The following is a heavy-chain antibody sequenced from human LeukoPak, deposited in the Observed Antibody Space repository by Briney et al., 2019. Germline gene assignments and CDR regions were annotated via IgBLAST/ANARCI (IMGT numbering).Heavy chain of an antibody. CDR2: ITGSGGST. Sequence: PGGSLRLSCAASGFTFSSYAMVWVRQAPGKGLEWVSLITGSGGSTFYADSVKGRFTISRDNSKSTLYLQMNSLRAEDTAVYYCARDSRDIAWYFDFWGQGTLVTVSS. CDR1: GFTFSSYA. J-gene: IGHJ4*02. CDR3: ARDSRDIAWYFDF. D-gene: IGHD2-15*01. V-gene: IGHV3-23*01.